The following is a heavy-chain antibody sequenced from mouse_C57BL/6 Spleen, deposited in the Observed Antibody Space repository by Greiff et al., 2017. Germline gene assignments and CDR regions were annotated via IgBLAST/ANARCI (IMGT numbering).Heavy chain of an antibody. CDR3: ASGYYYFDY. CDR2: ISDGGSYT. J-gene: IGHJ2*01. D-gene: IGHD2-3*01. V-gene: IGHV5-4*01. CDR1: GFTFSSYA. Sequence: EVHLVESGGGLVKPGGSLKLSCAASGFTFSSYAMSWVRQTPEKRLEWVATISDGGSYTYYPDNVKGRFTISRDNAKNNLYLQMSHLKSEDTAMYYCASGYYYFDYWGQGTTLTVSS.